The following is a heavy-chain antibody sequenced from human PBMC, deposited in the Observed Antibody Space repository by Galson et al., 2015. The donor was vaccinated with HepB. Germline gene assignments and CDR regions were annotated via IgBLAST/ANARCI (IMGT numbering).Heavy chain of an antibody. CDR3: ARDSWITSQWFFDF. J-gene: IGHJ2*01. CDR2: ISYDSSTK. CDR1: GFTFSNYA. Sequence: SLRLSCAASGFTFSNYAMHWVRQAPGKGLEWVGDISYDSSTKYYADSVRGRFTLSRDNLKNTVYLQMNSLRPEDTAGYYCARDSWITSQWFFDFWGRGTLVIVSS. D-gene: IGHD2-2*01. V-gene: IGHV3-30*04.